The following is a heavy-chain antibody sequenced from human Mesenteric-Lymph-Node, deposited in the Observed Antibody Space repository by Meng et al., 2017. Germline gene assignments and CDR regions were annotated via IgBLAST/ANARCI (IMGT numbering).Heavy chain of an antibody. D-gene: IGHD6-19*01. Sequence: GGSLRLSCAASGFTFSSYSMNWVRQAPGKGLEWVSSISSSSSYIYYADSVKGRFTISRDNAKNSLYLQMNSLRAEDTAVYYCARDAPRSIAVAGGGMDVWGQGTTVTVSS. CDR2: ISSSSSYI. J-gene: IGHJ6*02. CDR3: ARDAPRSIAVAGGGMDV. V-gene: IGHV3-21*01. CDR1: GFTFSSYS.